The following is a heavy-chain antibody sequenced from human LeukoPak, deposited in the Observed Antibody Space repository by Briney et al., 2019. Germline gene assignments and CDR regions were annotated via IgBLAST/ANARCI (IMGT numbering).Heavy chain of an antibody. Sequence: GGSLRLSCAASGFTFSSYAMSWVRQAPGKGLEGVSAISGSGGSTYYADSVKGRFTISRDNSKNTLYLQMNSLRAEDTAVYYCASENYYGSGSYYVPHYWGQGTLVTVSS. CDR3: ASENYYGSGSYYVPHY. D-gene: IGHD3-10*01. CDR2: ISGSGGST. J-gene: IGHJ4*02. V-gene: IGHV3-23*01. CDR1: GFTFSSYA.